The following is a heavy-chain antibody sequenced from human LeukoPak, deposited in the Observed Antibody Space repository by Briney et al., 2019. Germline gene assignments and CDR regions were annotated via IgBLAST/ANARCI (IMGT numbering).Heavy chain of an antibody. CDR1: AITFDDHA. J-gene: IGHJ4*02. CDR2: IGFRGTDT. D-gene: IGHD5-18*01. V-gene: IGHV3-23*01. CDR3: AKHSTYRYGDSDY. Sequence: GGSLRLSCAAPAITFDDHAMSWFRQVPGKGLEWVSTIGFRGTDTYYADSVKGRFTISKDSSKNTLQMNSLRVEDTAIYYCAKHSTYRYGDSDYWGQGTLVTVSP.